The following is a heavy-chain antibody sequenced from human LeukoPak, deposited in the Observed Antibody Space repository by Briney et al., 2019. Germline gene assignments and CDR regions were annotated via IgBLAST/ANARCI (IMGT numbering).Heavy chain of an antibody. Sequence: SETLSLTCAVYGGSFSGYYWSWIRQPPGKGLEWIGEINHSGSTNYNPPLKSRVTISVDTSKNQFSLKLSSVTAADTAVYYCARARPLIVVVPAAMFGYWGQGTLVTVSS. J-gene: IGHJ4*02. CDR2: INHSGST. D-gene: IGHD2-2*01. CDR3: ARARPLIVVVPAAMFGY. CDR1: GGSFSGYY. V-gene: IGHV4-34*01.